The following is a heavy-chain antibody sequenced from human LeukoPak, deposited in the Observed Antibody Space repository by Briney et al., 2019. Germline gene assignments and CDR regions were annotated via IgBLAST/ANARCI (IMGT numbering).Heavy chain of an antibody. J-gene: IGHJ4*02. CDR1: GFTFSSYE. V-gene: IGHV3-48*03. D-gene: IGHD6-13*01. CDR3: ARSCSSSWFYFDY. Sequence: PGGSLRLSCAASGFTFSSYEMNWVRQAPGKGLEWVSYISSSGSTIYYADSVKGRFTISRDNAKNSLYLQMNSLRAEDTAVYYCARSCSSSWFYFDYWGQGTLVTVSS. CDR2: ISSSGSTI.